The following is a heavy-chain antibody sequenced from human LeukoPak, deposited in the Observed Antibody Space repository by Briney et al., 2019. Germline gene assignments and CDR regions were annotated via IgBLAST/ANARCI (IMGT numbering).Heavy chain of an antibody. V-gene: IGHV4-39*01. J-gene: IGHJ4*02. D-gene: IGHD5-12*01. CDR1: GGSISTSRYY. CDR3: ARRLVATTIDY. CDR2: ISYSGST. Sequence: SETLSLTCTVSGGSISTSRYYWGWIRQPPGKGLEWIGSISYSGSTYYNPSLKSRVTISVDTSKNQFSLKLSTVTAADTAVYYCARRLVATTIDYWGQGTLVTVS.